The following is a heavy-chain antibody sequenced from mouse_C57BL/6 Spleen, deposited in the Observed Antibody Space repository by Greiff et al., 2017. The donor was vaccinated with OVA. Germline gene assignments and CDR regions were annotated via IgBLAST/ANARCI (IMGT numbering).Heavy chain of an antibody. V-gene: IGHV1-55*01. D-gene: IGHD2-3*01. CDR3: ARHDDGYYEGYAMDY. Sequence: VQLQQPGAELVKPGASVKMSCKASGYTFTSYWITWVKQRPGQGLEWIGDIYPGSGSTNYNEKFKSKATLTVDTSSSTAYMQLSSLTSEDSAVYYCARHDDGYYEGYAMDYWGQGTSVTVSS. J-gene: IGHJ4*01. CDR2: IYPGSGST. CDR1: GYTFTSYW.